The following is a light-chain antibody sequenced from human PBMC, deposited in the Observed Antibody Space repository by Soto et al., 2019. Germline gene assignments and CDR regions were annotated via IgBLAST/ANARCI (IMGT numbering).Light chain of an antibody. CDR3: QHYNDAPWT. CDR1: QGISNY. V-gene: IGKV1-27*01. CDR2: AAS. Sequence: DIQMTQSPSSLSASVGDRVTITCRASQGISNYLAWYQQKPGKVPTLLIYAASTLQSGVPSRFSGSGSGTDFTLTISSLQTEDVATYYGQHYNDAPWTCGPGTKVEIK. J-gene: IGKJ1*01.